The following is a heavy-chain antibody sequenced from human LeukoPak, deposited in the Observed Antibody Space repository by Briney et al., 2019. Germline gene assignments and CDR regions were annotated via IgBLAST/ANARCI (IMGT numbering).Heavy chain of an antibody. CDR1: GGSFSGYY. Sequence: SETLSLTCAVYGGSFSGYYWSWIRQPPGKGLEWIGEINHSGSTNYNPSLTGRLTISVDPSKNPFFPTLSSVTAADTAVYYCARETGYCSGGSCYSSWFAPWGQGTLVTVSS. CDR3: ARETGYCSGGSCYSSWFAP. CDR2: INHSGST. V-gene: IGHV4-34*01. D-gene: IGHD2-15*01. J-gene: IGHJ5*02.